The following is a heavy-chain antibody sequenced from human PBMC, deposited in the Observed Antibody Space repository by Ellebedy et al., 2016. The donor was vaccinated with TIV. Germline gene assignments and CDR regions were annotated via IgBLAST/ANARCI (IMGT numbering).Heavy chain of an antibody. Sequence: SETLSLTXTVSGGSISSYYWSWIRQPPGKGLEWIGYIYYSGSTNYNPSLKSRVTISVDTSKNQFSLKLSSVTAADTAVYYCARGFKGPHNFDYWGQGTLVTVSS. J-gene: IGHJ4*02. CDR3: ARGFKGPHNFDY. V-gene: IGHV4-59*01. CDR1: GGSISSYY. CDR2: IYYSGST.